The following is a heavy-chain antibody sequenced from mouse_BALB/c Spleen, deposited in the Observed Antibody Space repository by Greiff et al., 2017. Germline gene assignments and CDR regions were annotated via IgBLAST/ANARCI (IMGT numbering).Heavy chain of an antibody. D-gene: IGHD1-1*01. CDR3: ARCDTTVVGGDY. CDR1: GYTFSSYW. Sequence: QVHVKQSGAELMKPGASVKISCKATGYTFSSYWIEWVKQRPGHGLEWIGEILPGSGSTNYNEKFKGKATFTADTSSNTAYMQLSSLTSEDSAVYYCARCDTTVVGGDYWGQGTTLTVSS. J-gene: IGHJ2*01. CDR2: ILPGSGST. V-gene: IGHV1-9*01.